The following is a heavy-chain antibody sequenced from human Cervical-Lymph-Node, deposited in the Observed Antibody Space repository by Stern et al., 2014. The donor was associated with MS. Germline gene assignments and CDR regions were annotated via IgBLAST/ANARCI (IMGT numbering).Heavy chain of an antibody. D-gene: IGHD2-2*01. CDR2: INTNTGNT. CDR3: ARVKPAVILDY. V-gene: IGHV7-4-1*02. Sequence: QVQLVQSGSELKKPGASVKVSCKASGYTFTRNAVNWVRQAPGQRLEWMGWINTNTGNTAYAQGFRGRFVFSWDTSVSTAYLQISSLKAEDTAIYYCARVKPAVILDYWGQGTLVTVSS. CDR1: GYTFTRNA. J-gene: IGHJ4*02.